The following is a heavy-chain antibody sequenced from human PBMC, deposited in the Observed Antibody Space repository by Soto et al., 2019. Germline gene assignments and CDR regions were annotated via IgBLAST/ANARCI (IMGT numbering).Heavy chain of an antibody. D-gene: IGHD6-19*01. Sequence: PGGSLRLSCTASGFTFGDYAMSWFRQAPGKGMEWVGFIRSKAYGGTTEYAASVKGRFTISRDDSKSIAYLQMNNLKTEDTAVYYCTSPITTPQGVLWQWLVPYYYYYGMDVWGQGTTVTVSS. CDR2: IRSKAYGGTT. CDR1: GFTFGDYA. J-gene: IGHJ6*02. V-gene: IGHV3-49*03. CDR3: TSPITTPQGVLWQWLVPYYYYYGMDV.